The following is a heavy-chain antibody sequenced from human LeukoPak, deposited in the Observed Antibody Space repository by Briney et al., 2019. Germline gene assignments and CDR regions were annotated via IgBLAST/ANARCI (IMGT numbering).Heavy chain of an antibody. D-gene: IGHD3-10*01. CDR1: GYTFTGYY. CDR2: INPNSGGT. Sequence: ASVKVSCKASGYTFTGYYMHWVRQAPGQGLEWMGWINPNSGGTNYAQKFQGRVTITRDTSISTAYMGLSRLRSDDTAVYYCARDIWFGEFPGYWGQGTLVTVSS. V-gene: IGHV1-2*02. CDR3: ARDIWFGEFPGY. J-gene: IGHJ4*02.